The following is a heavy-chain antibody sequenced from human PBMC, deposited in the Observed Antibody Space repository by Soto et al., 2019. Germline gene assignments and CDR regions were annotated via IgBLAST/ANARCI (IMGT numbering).Heavy chain of an antibody. CDR2: INPSGGST. J-gene: IGHJ4*02. D-gene: IGHD2-2*01. CDR3: ARGGIVVVPAATPSDY. Sequence: ASVKVSCKASGYTFTSYYMHWVRQAPGQGLEWMGIINPSGGSTSYAQKFQGRVTMTRDTSTSTVYMELSSLRSEDTAVYYCARGGIVVVPAATPSDYWGQGTLVTVSS. CDR1: GYTFTSYY. V-gene: IGHV1-46*01.